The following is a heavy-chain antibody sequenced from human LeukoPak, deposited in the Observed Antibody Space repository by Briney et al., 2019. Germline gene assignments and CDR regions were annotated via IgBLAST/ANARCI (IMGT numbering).Heavy chain of an antibody. D-gene: IGHD3-10*01. V-gene: IGHV4-39*01. CDR1: GDSVSNTNYY. CDR3: ANLYNSGSYFGH. CDR2: FYYSGNI. Sequence: SETLFLTCTVSGDSVSNTNYYWGWIRQPPGKGLEWIGTFYYSGNIYYNPFLKSRVTISVDTSKNQFSLILSSVTAADTAVYYCANLYNSGSYFGHWGQGALITVSS. J-gene: IGHJ4*02.